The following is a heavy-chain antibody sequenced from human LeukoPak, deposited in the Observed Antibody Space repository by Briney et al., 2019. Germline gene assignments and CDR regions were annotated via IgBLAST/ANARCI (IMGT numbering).Heavy chain of an antibody. D-gene: IGHD3-22*01. CDR3: ARDPAQYYYDSSGYYVGWFDY. CDR2: IIPIFGTA. V-gene: IGHV1-69*13. J-gene: IGHJ4*02. CDR1: GYTFISYD. Sequence: SVKVSCKASGYTFISYDINWVRQATGQGLEWMGGIIPIFGTANYAQKFQGRVTITADESTSTAYMELSSLRSEDTAVYYCARDPAQYYYDSSGYYVGWFDYWGQGTLVTVSS.